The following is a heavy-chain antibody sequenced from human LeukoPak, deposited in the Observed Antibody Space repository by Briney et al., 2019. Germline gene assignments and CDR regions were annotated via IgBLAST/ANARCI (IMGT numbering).Heavy chain of an antibody. J-gene: IGHJ4*02. CDR3: ARAGYYDRLDY. Sequence: TLSLTXTVSGGSISSGDYYWSWIRQPPGKGLEWIGYIYYSGSTYYNPSLKSRVTISVDTSKNQLSLKLSSVTAADTAVYYCARAGYYDRLDYWGQGTLVTVSS. D-gene: IGHD3-22*01. CDR1: GGSISSGDYY. V-gene: IGHV4-30-4*08. CDR2: IYYSGST.